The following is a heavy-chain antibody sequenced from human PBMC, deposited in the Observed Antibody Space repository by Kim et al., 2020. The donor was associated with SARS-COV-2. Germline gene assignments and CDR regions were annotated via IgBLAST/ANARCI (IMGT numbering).Heavy chain of an antibody. J-gene: IGHJ5*02. Sequence: ASVKVSCKASGYTFDSYSLYWVRQAPGQRSEWMGWINGGNGNRRYSQNFQGRVTITRDTSATTAYMELSSLTSKDTAVYYCAREGSGSYNWFDPWGQGTLVTVSS. D-gene: IGHD3-10*01. CDR2: INGGNGNR. CDR3: AREGSGSYNWFDP. CDR1: GYTFDSYS. V-gene: IGHV1-3*01.